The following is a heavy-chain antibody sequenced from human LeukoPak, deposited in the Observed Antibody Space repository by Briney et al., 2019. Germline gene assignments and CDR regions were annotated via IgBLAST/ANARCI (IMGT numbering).Heavy chain of an antibody. J-gene: IGHJ4*02. CDR3: AKPEGYYGSGSLFDY. D-gene: IGHD3-10*01. CDR1: GFTFSSYG. V-gene: IGHV3-30*02. Sequence: GGSLRLSCAASGFTFSSYGMHWVRQAPGKGLEWVAFIRYDGSNKYYVDSVKGRFTISRDNSKNTLYLQMNSLRVEDTAVYYCAKPEGYYGSGSLFDYWGQGTLVTVSP. CDR2: IRYDGSNK.